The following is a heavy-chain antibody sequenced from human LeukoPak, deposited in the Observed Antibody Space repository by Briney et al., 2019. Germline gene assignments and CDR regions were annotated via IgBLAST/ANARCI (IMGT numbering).Heavy chain of an antibody. Sequence: SVQVSYKPSGYTLTNYGIRGLRPAPRQGRAGMGWISAYNGNTNYAQKLQGRVTMTTDTSTSTAYMELRSLRSDDTAVYYCARGGIAARPLGYWGQGTLVTVSS. D-gene: IGHD6-6*01. V-gene: IGHV1-18*01. CDR2: ISAYNGNT. CDR1: GYTLTNYG. J-gene: IGHJ4*02. CDR3: ARGGIAARPLGY.